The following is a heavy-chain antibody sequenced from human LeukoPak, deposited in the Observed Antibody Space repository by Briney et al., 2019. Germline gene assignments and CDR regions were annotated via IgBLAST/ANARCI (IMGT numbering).Heavy chain of an antibody. CDR1: AGSITNYY. J-gene: IGHJ6*03. CDR2: IHYTGST. Sequence: SETLSLTCTVSAGSITNYYWSWIRQPPGKGLEWIGYIHYTGSTNYNPSLKSRVSISVDTSKNQFSLQLTSVTAADTAVYYCARGYYAPPVGYYYMDLWGRGTTVTVSS. V-gene: IGHV4-59*08. CDR3: ARGYYAPPVGYYYMDL. D-gene: IGHD3-3*01.